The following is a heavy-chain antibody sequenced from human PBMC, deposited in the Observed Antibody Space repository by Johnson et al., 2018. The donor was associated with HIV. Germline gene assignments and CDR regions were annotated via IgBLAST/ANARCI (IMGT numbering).Heavy chain of an antibody. Sequence: VQLVESGGGVVRPGGSLRLSCAASGFTFDDYGMSWVRQAPGKGLEWVSGINWNGGSLGYADSVKGRFTSSRDNAKNSLYLQMNSLKAEDTALYYCAKAGGGGSYLDIWGQGTMVTVSS. CDR3: AKAGGGGSYLDI. D-gene: IGHD2-15*01. J-gene: IGHJ3*02. CDR2: INWNGGSL. CDR1: GFTFDDYG. V-gene: IGHV3-20*04.